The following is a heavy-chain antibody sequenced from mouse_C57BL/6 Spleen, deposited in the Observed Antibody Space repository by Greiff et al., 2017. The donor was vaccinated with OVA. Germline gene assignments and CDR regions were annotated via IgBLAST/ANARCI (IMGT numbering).Heavy chain of an antibody. CDR2: IDPNSGGT. D-gene: IGHD1-1*01. Sequence: QVQLKQPGAELVKPGASVKLSCKASGYTFTSYWMHWVKQRPGRGLEWIGRIDPNSGGTKYNEKFKSKATLTVDKPSSTAYMQLSSLTSEDSAVYYCARDRSITTVVAEDYWGQGTTLTVSS. CDR1: GYTFTSYW. V-gene: IGHV1-72*01. CDR3: ARDRSITTVVAEDY. J-gene: IGHJ2*01.